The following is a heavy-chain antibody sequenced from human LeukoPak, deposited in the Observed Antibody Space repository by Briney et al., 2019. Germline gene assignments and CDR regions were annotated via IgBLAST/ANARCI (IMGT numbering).Heavy chain of an antibody. V-gene: IGHV1-69*05. CDR3: ARERLDYYLDYYYVDV. J-gene: IGHJ6*03. Sequence: SVKVSCKASGGTFSSYAISWVRQAPGQGLEWMGGIIPIFGTANYAQKFQGRVTITTDESTSTAYMELSSLRSEDTAVYYCARERLDYYLDYYYVDVWGKGTTVTVSS. D-gene: IGHD3-22*01. CDR1: GGTFSSYA. CDR2: IIPIFGTA.